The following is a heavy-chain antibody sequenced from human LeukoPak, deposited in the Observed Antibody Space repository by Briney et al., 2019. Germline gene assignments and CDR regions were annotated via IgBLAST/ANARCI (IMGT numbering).Heavy chain of an antibody. V-gene: IGHV4-34*01. J-gene: IGHJ4*02. Sequence: SETLSLTCAVYGGSFSGYYWSWIRQPPGKGLEWIGEINHSGSTNHNPSLKSRVTISVDTSKNQFSLKLSSVTAADTAVYYCASDSPGYSSGWYCWGQGTLVTVSS. CDR3: ASDSPGYSSGWYC. CDR1: GGSFSGYY. D-gene: IGHD6-19*01. CDR2: INHSGST.